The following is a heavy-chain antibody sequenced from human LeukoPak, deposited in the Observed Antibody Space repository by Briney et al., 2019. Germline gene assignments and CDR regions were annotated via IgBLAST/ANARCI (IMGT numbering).Heavy chain of an antibody. CDR1: GYTFTGYY. V-gene: IGHV1-2*02. CDR2: INPNSGGT. Sequence: GASVKVSCKASGYTFTGYYMHWVRQAPGQGLEWMGWINPNSGGTNYAQKFQGRVTMTRDTSISTAYMELSRLRSDDTVVYYCAREAPAWGWFDPWGQGTLVTVSS. J-gene: IGHJ5*02. CDR3: AREAPAWGWFDP. D-gene: IGHD7-27*01.